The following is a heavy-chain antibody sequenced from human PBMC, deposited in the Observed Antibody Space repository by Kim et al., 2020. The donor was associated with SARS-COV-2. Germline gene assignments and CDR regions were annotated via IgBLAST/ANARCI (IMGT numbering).Heavy chain of an antibody. CDR2: MNPNSGNT. D-gene: IGHD4-17*01. V-gene: IGHV1-8*01. CDR1: GYTFTSYD. J-gene: IGHJ6*02. Sequence: ASVKVSCKASGYTFTSYDINWVRQATGQGLEWMGWMNPNSGNTGYAQKFQGRVTMTRNTSISTAYMELSSLRSEDTAVYYCARRLYGDYDYYYGMDVWGQGTTVTVSS. CDR3: ARRLYGDYDYYYGMDV.